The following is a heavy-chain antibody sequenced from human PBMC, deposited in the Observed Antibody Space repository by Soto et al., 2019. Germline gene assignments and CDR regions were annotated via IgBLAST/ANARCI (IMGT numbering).Heavy chain of an antibody. CDR3: ARDQVGATTDFAY. J-gene: IGHJ4*02. CDR2: ISYDGSNK. Sequence: QVQLVESGGGVVQPGRSLRLSCAASGFTFSSYAMHWVRQAPGKGLGWVAVISYDGSNKYYADSVKGRFTISRDNSKNTLYLQMNSLRAEDTAVYYCARDQVGATTDFAYWGQGTLVTVSS. V-gene: IGHV3-30-3*01. D-gene: IGHD1-26*01. CDR1: GFTFSSYA.